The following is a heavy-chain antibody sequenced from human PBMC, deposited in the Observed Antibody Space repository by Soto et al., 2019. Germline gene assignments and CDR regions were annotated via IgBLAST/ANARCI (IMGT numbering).Heavy chain of an antibody. CDR3: ARGPITTNPRFDP. CDR1: GGSFSGYY. D-gene: IGHD3-22*01. Sequence: SETLSPTCAVYGGSFSGYYWSWIRQPPGKGLEWIGEINHSGSTNYNPSLKSRVTISVDTSKNQFSLKLSSVTAADTAVYYCARGPITTNPRFDPWGQGTLVTVSS. J-gene: IGHJ5*02. V-gene: IGHV4-34*01. CDR2: INHSGST.